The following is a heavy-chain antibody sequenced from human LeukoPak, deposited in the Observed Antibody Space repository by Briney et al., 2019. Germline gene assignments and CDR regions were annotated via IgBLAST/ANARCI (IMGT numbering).Heavy chain of an antibody. CDR1: GGTFSIYA. CDR2: IIPIFGTA. D-gene: IGHD4-17*01. CDR3: ARTHDYGDERPYYFDY. Sequence: SVKVSCKASGGTFSIYAISWVRQAPGQGLEWMGGIIPIFGTANYAQKFQGRVTITADESTSTAYMELSSLRSEDTAVYYCARTHDYGDERPYYFDYWGQGTLVTVSS. J-gene: IGHJ4*02. V-gene: IGHV1-69*01.